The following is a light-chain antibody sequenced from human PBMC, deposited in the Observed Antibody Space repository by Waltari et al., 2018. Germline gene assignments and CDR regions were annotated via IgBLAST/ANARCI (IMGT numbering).Light chain of an antibody. J-gene: IGKJ1*01. CDR1: PGVSSN. V-gene: IGKV3-15*01. CDR3: QQYNDWPPWT. Sequence: EIVMTQSPATLSVSRGARAPLSCRASPGVSSNLAWYQQKPGQAPRLLIYGASTRATGIPARFSGSGSGTEFTLTISSMQSEDFAVYYCQQYNDWPPWTFGQGTKVEIK. CDR2: GAS.